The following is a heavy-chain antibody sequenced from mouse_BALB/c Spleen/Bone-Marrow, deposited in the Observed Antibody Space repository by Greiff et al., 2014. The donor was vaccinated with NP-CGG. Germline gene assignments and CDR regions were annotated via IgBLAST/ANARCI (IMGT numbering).Heavy chain of an antibody. CDR3: ARGDDYVSWFAY. V-gene: IGHV5-6-3*01. J-gene: IGHJ3*01. D-gene: IGHD2-4*01. CDR2: INTNGGEI. CDR1: GFTFSNHG. Sequence: EVNLVESGGGLVQPGGSLKLSCAASGFTFSNHGMSWVRQTPDKRLEFVATINTNGGEIYYPDSVKGRFTISRDNAKNTLYLQMRSLKSEDTAMYYCARGDDYVSWFAYWGQGTLVTVSA.